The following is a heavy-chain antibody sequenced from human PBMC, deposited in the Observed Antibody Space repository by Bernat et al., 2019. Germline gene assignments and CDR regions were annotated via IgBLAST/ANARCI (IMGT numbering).Heavy chain of an antibody. J-gene: IGHJ6*02. CDR2: IYSGGST. Sequence: EVQLVESGGGLVQPGGSLRLSCAASGFTVSSNYMSWVRQAPGKGLEWVSVIYSGGSTYYADSVKGRFTISRDNSKNTLYLQMNSLRAEDTAVYYGARAEWLENYGMDVWGQGTTVTVSS. D-gene: IGHD3-3*01. CDR1: GFTVSSNY. CDR3: ARAEWLENYGMDV. V-gene: IGHV3-66*01.